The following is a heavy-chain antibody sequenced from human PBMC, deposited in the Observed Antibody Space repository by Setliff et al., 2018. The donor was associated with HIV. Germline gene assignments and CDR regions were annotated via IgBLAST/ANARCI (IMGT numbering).Heavy chain of an antibody. V-gene: IGHV4-30-4*01. Sequence: PSETLSLTCAVSGASFVGDNHWSWIRQTPERGLEWIAYFMYTDIHYVNYLNYRNPSLASRLSISVDKSRNQFSLTLSSVTAADTAVYFCARHFPSISLFFGDPGPFDRWGQGALVTVSS. J-gene: IGHJ4*02. D-gene: IGHD3-10*01. CDR1: GASFVGDNH. CDR2: FMYTDIHYVNYLN. CDR3: ARHFPSISLFFGDPGPFDR.